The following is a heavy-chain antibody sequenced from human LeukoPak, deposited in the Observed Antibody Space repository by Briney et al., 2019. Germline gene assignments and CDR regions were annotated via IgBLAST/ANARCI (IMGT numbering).Heavy chain of an antibody. CDR2: ISSGGTTI. Sequence: GGSLRLSCAASGFTFSEYEMNWVRQAPGKGLEWVSDISSGGTTIFYADSVKGRFTISRDNAKNSLYLQMNSLRDEDTAVYYCTRGLVVWGQGALVTVSS. CDR1: GFTFSEYE. V-gene: IGHV3-48*03. D-gene: IGHD2-2*01. J-gene: IGHJ4*02. CDR3: TRGLVV.